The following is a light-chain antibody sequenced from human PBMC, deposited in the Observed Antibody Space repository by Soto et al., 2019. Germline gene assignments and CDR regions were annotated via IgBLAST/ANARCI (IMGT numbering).Light chain of an antibody. CDR3: QLHYNWLYT. Sequence: EIVMTQSPATLSVSPGERATLDCRASQSVFSNVAWYQQKPGQAPRLLIYGASSRATGIPDRFSGSGSGTEFTLTISSLQPEDFAVYYCQLHYNWLYTFGQGTRLEIK. V-gene: IGKV3D-15*01. CDR2: GAS. CDR1: QSVFSN. J-gene: IGKJ5*01.